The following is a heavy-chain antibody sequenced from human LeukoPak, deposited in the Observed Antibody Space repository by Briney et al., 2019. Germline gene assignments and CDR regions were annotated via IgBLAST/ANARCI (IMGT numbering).Heavy chain of an antibody. CDR1: GFTFSNYG. J-gene: IGHJ4*02. CDR2: IRYDRSS. CDR3: AKDKDYYDSSGFHHTGALDY. D-gene: IGHD3-22*01. Sequence: GVSLRLSCAASGFTFSNYGMHWVRQVPGKGLEWVSFIRYDRSSYYGDSVKGRFTISRDNSKNTLYLQMNSLTAEDTAVYYCAKDKDYYDSSGFHHTGALDYWGQGTLVTVSS. V-gene: IGHV3-30*02.